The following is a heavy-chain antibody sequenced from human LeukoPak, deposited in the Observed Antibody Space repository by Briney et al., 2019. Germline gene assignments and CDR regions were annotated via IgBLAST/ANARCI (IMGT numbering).Heavy chain of an antibody. Sequence: GASVKVSCKASGYTFTSYDINWVRQATGQGLEWMGWMSPNSGSSGYAQKFQGRLTMTRNTSISTAYMELSSLRSEDTAVYYCARVPSRVRYFDWLSWDLQHWGQGTQVTVSS. V-gene: IGHV1-8*01. D-gene: IGHD3-9*01. CDR3: ARVPSRVRYFDWLSWDLQH. J-gene: IGHJ1*01. CDR1: GYTFTSYD. CDR2: MSPNSGSS.